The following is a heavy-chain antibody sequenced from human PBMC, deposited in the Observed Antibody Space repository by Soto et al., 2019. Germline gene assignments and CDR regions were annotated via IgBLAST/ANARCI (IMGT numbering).Heavy chain of an antibody. J-gene: IGHJ6*02. CDR1: GYTFTSYG. CDR2: ISAYNANT. D-gene: IGHD3-3*01. Sequence: ASVTFSCKACGYTFTSYGINWVQHAPAQGREWMGWISAYNANTNYAQKLQGRVTMTTDTSTSTAYMELRSVGSDDTAVYYCARDDYDFFLANHESNYYYGMDVWGQGTTVTVSS. V-gene: IGHV1-18*01. CDR3: ARDDYDFFLANHESNYYYGMDV.